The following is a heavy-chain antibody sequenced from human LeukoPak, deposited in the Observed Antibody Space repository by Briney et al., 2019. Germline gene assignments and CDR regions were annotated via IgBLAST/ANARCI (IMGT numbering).Heavy chain of an antibody. CDR1: GFTFSNHW. J-gene: IGHJ4*02. D-gene: IGHD2-15*01. CDR3: ARDRHRGYCSGGRCYSFDY. Sequence: GGSLRLSCAASGFTFSNHWMSWVRQAPGKGLEWVANIKQDGSEKYYVDSVKGRFTISRDNAKNSLYLQMNSLRAEDTAVYYCARDRHRGYCSGGRCYSFDYWGQGTLVTVSS. V-gene: IGHV3-7*03. CDR2: IKQDGSEK.